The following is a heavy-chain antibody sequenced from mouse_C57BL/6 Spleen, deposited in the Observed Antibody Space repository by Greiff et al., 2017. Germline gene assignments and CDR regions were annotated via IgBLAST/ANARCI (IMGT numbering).Heavy chain of an antibody. Sequence: EVKLVESGGDLVKPGGSLKLSCVASGFTFSSYGMSWVRQTPDKRLEWVATISSGGSYTYYPDSVKGRFTISRDNAKNTLYLQMSSLKSEDTAMYYCARTAYYDYDEGFAYWGQGTLVTVSA. V-gene: IGHV5-6*01. J-gene: IGHJ3*01. CDR3: ARTAYYDYDEGFAY. D-gene: IGHD2-4*01. CDR1: GFTFSSYG. CDR2: ISSGGSYT.